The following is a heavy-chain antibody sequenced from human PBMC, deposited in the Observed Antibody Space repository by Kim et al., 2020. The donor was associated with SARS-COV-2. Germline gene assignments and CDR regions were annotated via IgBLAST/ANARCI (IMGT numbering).Heavy chain of an antibody. D-gene: IGHD2-8*02. Sequence: GGSLRLSCAASGFTFSSYGMHWVRQAPGKGLEWVAVISYDGSNKYYADSVKGRFTISRDNSKNTLYLQMNSLRAEDTAVYYCAKDLVVWDYGMDVWGQGTTVTASS. CDR3: AKDLVVWDYGMDV. V-gene: IGHV3-30*18. J-gene: IGHJ6*02. CDR1: GFTFSSYG. CDR2: ISYDGSNK.